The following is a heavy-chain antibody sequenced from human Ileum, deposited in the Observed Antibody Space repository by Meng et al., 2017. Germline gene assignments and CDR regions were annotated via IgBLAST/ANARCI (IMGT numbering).Heavy chain of an antibody. CDR1: GGSIRSSSYY. J-gene: IGHJ4*02. CDR3: ARERADIVASHGDH. V-gene: IGHV4-39*07. CDR2: IYYSGST. D-gene: IGHD5-12*01. Sequence: QRRLRRSGPGLVKPSGTLSLTCTVSGGSIRSSSYYWGWIRQPPGKGLEWIGTIYYSGSTYYSPSLKSRVTISVDTSKNQFSLKLSSVTAADTAVYYCARERADIVASHGDHWGQGTLVTVSS.